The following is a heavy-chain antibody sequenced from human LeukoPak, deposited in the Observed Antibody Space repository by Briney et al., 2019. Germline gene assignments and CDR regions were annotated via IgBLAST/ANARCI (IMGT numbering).Heavy chain of an antibody. J-gene: IGHJ4*02. CDR1: GYTLTELS. CDR2: FDPEDGET. Sequence: GASVKVSCKVSGYTLTELSMHWVRQAPGKGLEGMGGFDPEDGETLYAQKFQGRVTMTEDTSTDTAYMELSSLRSEDTAVYYCATAPIYDFWSGLYYFDYWGQGTLVTVSS. V-gene: IGHV1-24*01. D-gene: IGHD3-3*01. CDR3: ATAPIYDFWSGLYYFDY.